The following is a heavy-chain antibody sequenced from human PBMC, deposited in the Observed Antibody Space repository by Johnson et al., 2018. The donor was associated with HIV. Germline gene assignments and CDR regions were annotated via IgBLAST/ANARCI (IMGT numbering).Heavy chain of an antibody. CDR1: GFTFSSSW. J-gene: IGHJ3*02. CDR2: IKQDGSEK. CDR3: ARDGYSSGWYGNDAFDI. V-gene: IGHV3-7*01. Sequence: VQLVESGGGLVQPGGSLRLSCAASGFTFSSSWMSWVRQAPGTGLAWVATIKQDGSEKYYVYSVTGRFTISRDNAKNSLYLQMNSLRAEDTAVYYCARDGYSSGWYGNDAFDIWGQGTMVTVSS. D-gene: IGHD6-19*01.